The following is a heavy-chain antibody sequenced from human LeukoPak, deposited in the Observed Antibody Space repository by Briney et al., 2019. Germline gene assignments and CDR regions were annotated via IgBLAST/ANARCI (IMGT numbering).Heavy chain of an antibody. CDR2: INHSGYT. Sequence: SETLSLTCAVSGVSFNDYYWSWVRQPPGKGLEWIGEINHSGYTNDSPSLKSRVTISIDTSRKQFSLNLRSVTVADAGIYYCTRMTTGHDYWGQGTLLTVSS. CDR1: GVSFNDYY. J-gene: IGHJ4*02. V-gene: IGHV4-34*01. CDR3: TRMTTGHDY. D-gene: IGHD4-17*01.